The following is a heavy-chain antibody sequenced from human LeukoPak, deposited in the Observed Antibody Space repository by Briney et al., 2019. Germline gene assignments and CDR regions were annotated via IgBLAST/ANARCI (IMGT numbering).Heavy chain of an antibody. D-gene: IGHD3/OR15-3a*01. Sequence: GGSLRLSCAASGFTFSDYYMSWIRQAPGKGLEWVSSISGSTSHIYYADSVRGRFTISRDNAKNSLFLQMNSLKIEDTAIYFCAKAGGTNDLPDWGQGTLVTASS. V-gene: IGHV3-11*06. J-gene: IGHJ4*02. CDR2: ISGSTSHI. CDR1: GFTFSDYY. CDR3: AKAGGTNDLPD.